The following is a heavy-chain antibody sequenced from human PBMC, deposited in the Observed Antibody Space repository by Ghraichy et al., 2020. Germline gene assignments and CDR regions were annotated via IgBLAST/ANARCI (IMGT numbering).Heavy chain of an antibody. D-gene: IGHD3-22*01. Sequence: SETLSLTCAVYGGSFSGYYWSWIRQPPGKGLEWIGEINHSGSTNYNPSLKSRVTISVDTSKNQFSLKLSSVTAADTAVYYCARGGDTYYDSSGYDYWGQGTLVTVSS. J-gene: IGHJ4*02. CDR3: ARGGDTYYDSSGYDY. CDR2: INHSGST. CDR1: GGSFSGYY. V-gene: IGHV4-34*01.